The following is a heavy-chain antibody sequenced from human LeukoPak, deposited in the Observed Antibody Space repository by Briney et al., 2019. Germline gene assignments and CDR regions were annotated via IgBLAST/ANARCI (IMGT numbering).Heavy chain of an antibody. CDR3: ARDSSSCLDY. D-gene: IGHD6-13*01. V-gene: IGHV3-21*01. CDR2: ISSSSSYI. CDR1: GFTFSSYS. J-gene: IGHJ4*02. Sequence: GGSLRLSCAASGFTFSSYSMSWVRQAPGKGLEWVSSISSSSSYIYYADSVKGRFTISRDNAKNSLYLQMNSLRAEDTAVYYCARDSSSCLDYWGQGTLVTVSS.